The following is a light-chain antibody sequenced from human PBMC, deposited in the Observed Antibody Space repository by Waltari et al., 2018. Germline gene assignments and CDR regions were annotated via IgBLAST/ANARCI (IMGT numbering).Light chain of an antibody. Sequence: DIQMTQSPSSVSASVGDRVTITCRASQGVNTWLAWYQQKPGKAPKLLIYTTSTLQTGVPSGFSGSGSGTDFTLTISSLQPEDFATYYCQQANSSPLTLGQGTKVEV. CDR2: TTS. CDR1: QGVNTW. J-gene: IGKJ1*01. V-gene: IGKV1-12*01. CDR3: QQANSSPLT.